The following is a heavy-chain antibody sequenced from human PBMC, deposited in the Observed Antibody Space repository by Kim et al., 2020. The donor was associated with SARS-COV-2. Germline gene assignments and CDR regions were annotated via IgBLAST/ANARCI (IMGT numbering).Heavy chain of an antibody. D-gene: IGHD6-19*01. Sequence: SETLSLTCTVSGGSISSYYWTWIRQPPGKGLEWIGYIYYSGSTNYNPSLKSRVTISVDTSKNQFSLKLSSVTAADTAVYYCERHKGPYSSGWANPVWGQGTLVTVSS. J-gene: IGHJ4*02. V-gene: IGHV4-59*08. CDR2: IYYSGST. CDR3: ERHKGPYSSGWANPV. CDR1: GGSISSYY.